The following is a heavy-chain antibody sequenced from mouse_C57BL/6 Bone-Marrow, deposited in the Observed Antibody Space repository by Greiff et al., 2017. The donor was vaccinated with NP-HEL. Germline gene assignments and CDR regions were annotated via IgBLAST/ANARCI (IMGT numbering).Heavy chain of an antibody. V-gene: IGHV5-16*01. J-gene: IGHJ1*03. CDR2: INYDGSST. CDR1: GFTFSDYY. D-gene: IGHD1-1*01. CDR3: ARERHYYGSSYWYFDV. Sequence: EVKLEESEGGLVQPGSSMKLSCTASGFTFSDYYMAWVRQVPEKGLEWVANINYDGSSTYYLDSLKSRFIISRDNAKNILYLQMSSLKSEDTATYYCARERHYYGSSYWYFDVWGTGTTVTVSS.